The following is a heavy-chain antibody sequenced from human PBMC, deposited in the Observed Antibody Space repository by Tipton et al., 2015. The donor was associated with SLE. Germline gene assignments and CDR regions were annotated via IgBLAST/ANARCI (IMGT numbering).Heavy chain of an antibody. CDR3: ARGGGGLQY. CDR2: INLSGDST. J-gene: IGHJ4*02. CDR1: GYTFTNYY. D-gene: IGHD3-16*01. V-gene: IGHV1-46*01. Sequence: QLVQSGAEVKKPGASVKVSCKASGYTFTNYYIHWVRQAPGQGLEWMGMINLSGDSTNYAQKFQGRVTMTSDTSTSTVHMELSSLRSEDTAVYYCARGGGGLQYWGQGTLVTVSA.